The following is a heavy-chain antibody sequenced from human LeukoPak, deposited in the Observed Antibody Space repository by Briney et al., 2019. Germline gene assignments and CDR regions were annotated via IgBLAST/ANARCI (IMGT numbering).Heavy chain of an antibody. CDR1: GGSISSGDYY. Sequence: SQTLSLTCTVSGGSISSGDYYWSWIRQPPGKGLEWIGYIYYSGSTNYNPSLKSRVTISVDTSKNQFSLKLSSVTAADTAVYYCARHPGIAAYYYYGMDVWGQGTTVTVSS. CDR2: IYYSGST. J-gene: IGHJ6*02. V-gene: IGHV4-30-4*01. CDR3: ARHPGIAAYYYYGMDV. D-gene: IGHD6-13*01.